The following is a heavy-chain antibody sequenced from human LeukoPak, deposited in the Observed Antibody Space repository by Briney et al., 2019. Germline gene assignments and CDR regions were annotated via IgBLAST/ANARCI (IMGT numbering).Heavy chain of an antibody. J-gene: IGHJ4*02. CDR2: IYYSGST. CDR3: AKGGKGFPLGLRFDS. Sequence: MPSETLSLTCTASGVSISTYYWSWLRQPPGKGLEWVGNIYYSGSTNYNPSLKSRVTISVDTSKNQFSLNLTSLTAADTAVYYCAKGGKGFPLGLRFDSWGQGTLVSVSS. V-gene: IGHV4-59*01. D-gene: IGHD2-21*01. CDR1: GVSISTYY.